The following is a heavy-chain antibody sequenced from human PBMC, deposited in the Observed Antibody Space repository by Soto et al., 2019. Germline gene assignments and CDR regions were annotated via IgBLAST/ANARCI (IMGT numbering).Heavy chain of an antibody. J-gene: IGHJ4*02. Sequence: EVQLVESGGGLVQPGGSLRLSCAASGFSYRYYDMNWVRQAPGKGLEWVSYIGNSGRTIYYADSVKGRFTISRDNAKNSLYLQMNSLRAEDTAFYYCARGGYYADSGSLSPDYWGPGTLVTVSS. D-gene: IGHD3-16*01. CDR2: IGNSGRTI. CDR3: ARGGYYADSGSLSPDY. V-gene: IGHV3-48*03. CDR1: GFSYRYYD.